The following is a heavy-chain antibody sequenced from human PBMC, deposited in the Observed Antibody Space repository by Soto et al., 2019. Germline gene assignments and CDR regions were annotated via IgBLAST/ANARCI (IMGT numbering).Heavy chain of an antibody. CDR2: IDPSDSYT. J-gene: IGHJ6*02. Sequence: GESLKISCKVSGYSFTSYWISWLRQMPGKVLEWMGRIDPSDSYTNYSPSFQGHVTISADKSISTAYLQWSSLKASDTAMYYCARQIGYSSTNYPSYGMDVWGQGTLVIVSS. CDR3: ARQIGYSSTNYPSYGMDV. CDR1: GYSFTSYW. V-gene: IGHV5-10-1*01. D-gene: IGHD6-13*01.